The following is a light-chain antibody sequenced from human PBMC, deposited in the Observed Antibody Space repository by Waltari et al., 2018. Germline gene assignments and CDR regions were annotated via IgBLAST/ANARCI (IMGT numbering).Light chain of an antibody. CDR2: DTS. CDR3: QHRGNWPPSMT. CDR1: QTVRGY. Sequence: DIVLTQSPATLSLSPGERAILSCRASQTVRGYLAWFQQKPGQAPRLLIYDTSKWATGIPARFSGSGSGTDFTLTISNLEPEDFAVYFCQHRGNWPPSMTFGQGTRLE. J-gene: IGKJ5*01. V-gene: IGKV3-11*01.